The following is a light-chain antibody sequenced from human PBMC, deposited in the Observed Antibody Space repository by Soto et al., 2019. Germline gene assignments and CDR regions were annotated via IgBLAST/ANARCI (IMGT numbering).Light chain of an antibody. CDR3: LQHNSYPRT. J-gene: IGKJ1*01. V-gene: IGKV1-17*01. CDR2: AAS. CDR1: QAITND. Sequence: DIQMTQSPSSLSASVGDRVTITCRASQAITNDLSWYQQKPGEPPERLIYAASTLHSGVPSRFSGSGSGTEFTLTISSLQPEDFATYFCLQHNSYPRTFGQGTKVEIK.